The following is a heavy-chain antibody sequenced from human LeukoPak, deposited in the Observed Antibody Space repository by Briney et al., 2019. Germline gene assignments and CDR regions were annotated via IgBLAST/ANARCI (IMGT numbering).Heavy chain of an antibody. Sequence: SETLSLTCAGYGGSLSGYYWSWIRQPPGKGLEWIGEINRSGSTNSNPSLNSRVTISVDTSKNQFSLKLSSVTAADTAVYYCARFPRIAAAGRGDRWFDPWGQGRLVTVSS. D-gene: IGHD6-13*01. CDR3: ARFPRIAAAGRGDRWFDP. CDR1: GGSLSGYY. V-gene: IGHV4-34*01. J-gene: IGHJ5*02. CDR2: INRSGST.